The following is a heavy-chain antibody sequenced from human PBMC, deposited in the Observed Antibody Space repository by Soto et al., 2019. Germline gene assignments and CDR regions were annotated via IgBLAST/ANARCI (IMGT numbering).Heavy chain of an antibody. CDR1: GYTFNRHG. J-gene: IGHJ4*02. CDR3: ARVRIVGAREIDF. CDR2: ISGYNGDI. Sequence: QVHLVQSGGEVKKPGASVKVSCKASGYTFNRHGITWVRQAPGQGLEWMGGISGYNGDINYEQKFQGRVTLSSDTLTSTVYLELKSLRFDDTAVYYCARVRIVGAREIDFWGQGTLVTVSS. D-gene: IGHD1-26*01. V-gene: IGHV1-18*04.